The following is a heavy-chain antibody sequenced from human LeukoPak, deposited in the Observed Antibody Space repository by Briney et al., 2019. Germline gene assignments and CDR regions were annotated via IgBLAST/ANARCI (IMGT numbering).Heavy chain of an antibody. Sequence: SSETLSLTCTVSGGSISNYFWSWIRQPPGKGLEWIGYIYYCGSTNYNPSLKSRVTISIDTSKNQFSLKLSSVTAADTAVYYCARHGQTYSNSFDYWGQGSLVAVSS. V-gene: IGHV4-59*08. CDR2: IYYCGST. CDR1: GGSISNYF. J-gene: IGHJ4*02. D-gene: IGHD6-13*01. CDR3: ARHGQTYSNSFDY.